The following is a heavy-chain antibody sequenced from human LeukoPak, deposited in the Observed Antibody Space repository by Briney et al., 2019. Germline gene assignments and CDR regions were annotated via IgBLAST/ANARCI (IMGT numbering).Heavy chain of an antibody. V-gene: IGHV4-39*01. CDR1: GDSLRSGSYF. J-gene: IGHJ4*02. D-gene: IGHD4-17*01. CDR2: VYYSGSA. Sequence: KPSETLSLTCTVAGDSLRSGSYFWGWIRQPPWQGLEWIGRVYYSGSAHYNPSLQSRVTMPVASSKTRFSLTLDYVTAPDSAVYYCARLYGDYAGTIDSWGQGTLVSVSS. CDR3: ARLYGDYAGTIDS.